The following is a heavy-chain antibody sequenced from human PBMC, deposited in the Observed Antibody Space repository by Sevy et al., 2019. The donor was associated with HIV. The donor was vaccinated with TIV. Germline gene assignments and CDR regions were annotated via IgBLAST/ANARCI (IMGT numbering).Heavy chain of an antibody. CDR3: TRDGELLAFDI. D-gene: IGHD3-10*01. V-gene: IGHV1-46*01. CDR2: INPSGGST. CDR1: GYTFTSYY. J-gene: IGHJ3*02. Sequence: ASVKVSCKESGYTFTSYYMHWVRQAPGQGLEWMGIINPSGGSTSYAQKFQGRVTMTRDTSTSTVYMELSSLRSEDTAVYYCTRDGELLAFDIWGQGTMVTVSS.